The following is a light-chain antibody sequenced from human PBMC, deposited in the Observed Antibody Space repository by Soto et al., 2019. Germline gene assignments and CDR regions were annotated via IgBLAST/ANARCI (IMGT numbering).Light chain of an antibody. CDR2: GAS. CDR3: QQYNSYPWT. V-gene: IGKV3-20*01. J-gene: IGKJ1*01. CDR1: QSVTSSY. Sequence: EILLTQSPGTLSLSPGERVTLSCRASQSVTSSYIAWYQQKSGQAPRLLLYGASSRATGIPDRFRGSGSGTDFTLAISSLQPDDFATYYCQQYNSYPWTFGQGTKVDIK.